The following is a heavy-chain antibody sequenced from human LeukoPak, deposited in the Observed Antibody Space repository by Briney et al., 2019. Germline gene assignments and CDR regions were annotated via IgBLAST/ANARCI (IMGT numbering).Heavy chain of an antibody. V-gene: IGHV3-30*02. D-gene: IGHD3-16*01. CDR1: GFTFSSYG. CDR2: IRYDGSNK. Sequence: GGSLTLSCAASGFTFSSYGMHWVRQAPGKGLEWVAFIRYDGSNKYYADSVKGRFTIARDNSKNTLYLQMNSLRAEDTAVYYCAKDGHDYVWVGYFDYWGQGTLVTVSS. CDR3: AKDGHDYVWVGYFDY. J-gene: IGHJ4*02.